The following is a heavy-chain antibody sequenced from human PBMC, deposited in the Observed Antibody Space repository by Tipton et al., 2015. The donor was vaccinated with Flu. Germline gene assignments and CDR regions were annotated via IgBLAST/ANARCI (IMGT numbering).Heavy chain of an antibody. CDR1: GFTFRRYW. V-gene: IGHV3-7*01. CDR3: ARASRGLAVAGSDY. CDR2: IKQDGSAK. D-gene: IGHD6-19*01. Sequence: SLRLSCAASGFTFRRYWMSWVRQAPGQGLEWVANIKQDGSAKYYVDSVKGRFTISIDNAKNSVYLQMNSLRAEDTAVYYCARASRGLAVAGSDYWGQGTLVTVSS. J-gene: IGHJ4*02.